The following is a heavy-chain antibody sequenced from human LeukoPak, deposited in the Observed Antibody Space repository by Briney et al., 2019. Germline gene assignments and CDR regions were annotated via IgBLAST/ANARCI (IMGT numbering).Heavy chain of an antibody. CDR3: ATTKGGYSYGLAY. Sequence: ETLSLTCAVSGYSISSGYYWGWIRPPPGRGLEWIATIYHSGSTYYNPSLKRRVTISIDTSKNQFSLKLTSVTAADTAVYYCATTKGGYSYGLAYWGQGTLVTVSS. D-gene: IGHD5-18*01. CDR2: IYHSGST. CDR1: GYSISSGYY. V-gene: IGHV4-38-2*01. J-gene: IGHJ4*02.